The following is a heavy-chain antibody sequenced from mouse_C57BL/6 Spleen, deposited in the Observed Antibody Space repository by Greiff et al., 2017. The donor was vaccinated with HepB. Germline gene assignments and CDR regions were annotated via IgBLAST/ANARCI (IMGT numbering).Heavy chain of an antibody. CDR1: GFNIKDDY. J-gene: IGHJ3*01. V-gene: IGHV14-4*01. Sequence: EVQLQQSGAELVRPGASVKLSCTASGFNIKDDYMHWVKQRPEQGLEWIGWIDPENGDTEYASKFQGKATITADTSSNTAYLQLSSLTSEDTAVYDCTTPRPFAYWGQGTLVTVSA. CDR3: TTPRPFAY. CDR2: IDPENGDT.